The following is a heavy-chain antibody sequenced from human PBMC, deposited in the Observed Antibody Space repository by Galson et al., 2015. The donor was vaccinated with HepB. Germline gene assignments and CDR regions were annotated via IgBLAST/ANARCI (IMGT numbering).Heavy chain of an antibody. CDR2: ISSSSSYI. V-gene: IGHV3-21*01. CDR3: ASNWGSGIGDY. J-gene: IGHJ4*02. Sequence: SLRLSCAASGFTFSSYSMNWVRQAPGKGLEWVSSISSSSSYIYYADSVKGRFTVSRDNAKNSLYLQMNSLRAEDTAVYYCASNWGSGIGDYWGQGTLVTVSS. CDR1: GFTFSSYS. D-gene: IGHD3-10*01.